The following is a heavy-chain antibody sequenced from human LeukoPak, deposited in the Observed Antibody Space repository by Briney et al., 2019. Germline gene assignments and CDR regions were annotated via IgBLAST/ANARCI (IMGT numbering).Heavy chain of an antibody. D-gene: IGHD6-13*01. J-gene: IGHJ4*02. V-gene: IGHV3-7*01. CDR3: ASHRDSSSWYGVFDY. CDR1: GFTFSSYW. Sequence: GGSLRLSCAASGFTFSSYWMSWVRQAPGKGLEWVANIKQDGSEKYYGDSVKGRFTISRDNAKNSLYLQMNSLRAEDTAVYYCASHRDSSSWYGVFDYWGQGTLVTVSS. CDR2: IKQDGSEK.